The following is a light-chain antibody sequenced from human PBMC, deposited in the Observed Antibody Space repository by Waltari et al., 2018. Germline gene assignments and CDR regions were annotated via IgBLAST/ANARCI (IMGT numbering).Light chain of an antibody. CDR2: WAS. Sequence: DIVMTQSPDSLAVSLGERATVNCKSSQSVLYSSNNKNYLAWYHQKAGQPPKLLIAWASTRDSGVPDRFSGSGSGTNFTLTISSLQAEDVAVYYCQQYYNTPYTFGQGTKLEIK. V-gene: IGKV4-1*01. J-gene: IGKJ2*01. CDR3: QQYYNTPYT. CDR1: QSVLYSSNNKNY.